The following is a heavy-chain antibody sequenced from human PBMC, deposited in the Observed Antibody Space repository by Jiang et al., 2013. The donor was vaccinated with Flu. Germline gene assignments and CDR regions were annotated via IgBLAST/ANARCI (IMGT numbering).Heavy chain of an antibody. D-gene: IGHD3-10*01. J-gene: IGHJ5*02. CDR2: INHSGST. V-gene: IGHV4-34*01. CDR1: GGSFSGYY. CDR3: ARHPSYYYGSGSPRHWFDP. Sequence: LLKPSETLSLTCAVYGGSFSGYYWSWIRQPPGKGLEWIGEINHSGSTNYNPSLKSRVTISVDTSKNQFSLKLSSVTAADTAVYYCARHPSYYYGSGSPRHWFDPWGQGTLVTVSS.